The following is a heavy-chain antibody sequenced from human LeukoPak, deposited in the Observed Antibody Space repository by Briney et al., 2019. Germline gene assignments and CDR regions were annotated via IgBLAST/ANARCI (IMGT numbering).Heavy chain of an antibody. Sequence: PGGSLRLSCAASGFTFSSCWMSWVRQAPGKGLEWVANIKQDGSEKYYVDSVKGRFTISRDNAKNSLYLQMNSLRAEDTAVYYCARDLAAAGRLFDYWGQGTLVTVSS. D-gene: IGHD6-13*01. J-gene: IGHJ4*02. CDR3: ARDLAAAGRLFDY. CDR2: IKQDGSEK. V-gene: IGHV3-7*01. CDR1: GFTFSSCW.